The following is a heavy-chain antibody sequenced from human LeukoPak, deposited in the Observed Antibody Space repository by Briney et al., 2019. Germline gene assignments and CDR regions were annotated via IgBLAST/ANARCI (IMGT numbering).Heavy chain of an antibody. J-gene: IGHJ6*02. V-gene: IGHV3-21*01. CDR1: GFTFSSYS. CDR2: ISSSSSYI. CDR3: ARDGVATANYYYYGVDV. D-gene: IGHD5-12*01. Sequence: GGSLRLSCAASGFTFSSYSMNWVRQAPGKGLEWVSSISSSSSYIYYADSVKGRFTISRDNAKNSLYLQMNSLRAEDTAVYYCARDGVATANYYYYGVDVWGQGTTVTVSS.